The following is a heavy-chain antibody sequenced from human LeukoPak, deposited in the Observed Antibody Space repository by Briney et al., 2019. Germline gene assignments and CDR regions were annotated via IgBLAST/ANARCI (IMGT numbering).Heavy chain of an antibody. D-gene: IGHD3-10*01. V-gene: IGHV1-2*02. CDR2: IYPNSGGT. CDR1: GYTFTGYY. Sequence: ASVKVSCKASGYTFTGYYMHWVRQAPGQGLEWMGWIYPNSGGTNYAQKFQGRVTMTRDTSISTAYMELSRLRSDDTAVYYCARERGAMITMVRGDNFDYWGQGTLVTVSS. CDR3: ARERGAMITMVRGDNFDY. J-gene: IGHJ4*02.